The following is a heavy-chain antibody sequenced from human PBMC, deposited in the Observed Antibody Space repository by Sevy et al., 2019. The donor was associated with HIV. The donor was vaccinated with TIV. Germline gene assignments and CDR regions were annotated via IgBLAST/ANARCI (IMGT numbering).Heavy chain of an antibody. CDR3: AKDLAGSGRRYFDS. Sequence: GGSLRLSCAASGFTFTNYGMHWVRQVPGKGLEWVTFIRYDGSDKYYAASVKGRFTISRDDSKNTLYLQMDSLRPEDRAIYYCAKDLAGSGRRYFDSWGQGTLVTVSS. V-gene: IGHV3-30*02. D-gene: IGHD2-15*01. CDR2: IRYDGSDK. CDR1: GFTFTNYG. J-gene: IGHJ4*02.